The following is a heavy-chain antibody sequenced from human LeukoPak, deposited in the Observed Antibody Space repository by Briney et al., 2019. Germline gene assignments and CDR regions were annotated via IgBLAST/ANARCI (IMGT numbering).Heavy chain of an antibody. CDR1: GGSISYYY. Sequence: PSETLSLTCTVSGGSISYYYWSWIRQPPGKGLEWIGYIYYSGSTNYNPSLKSRVTILVDMSKNQFSLKLSSVTAADTAVYYCARHPAATGTRGYFDFWGQGTLVTVSS. V-gene: IGHV4-59*08. D-gene: IGHD6-13*01. CDR2: IYYSGST. J-gene: IGHJ4*02. CDR3: ARHPAATGTRGYFDF.